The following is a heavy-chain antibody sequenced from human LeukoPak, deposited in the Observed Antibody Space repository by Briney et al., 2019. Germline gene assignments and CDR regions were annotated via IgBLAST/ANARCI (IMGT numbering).Heavy chain of an antibody. Sequence: GESLKISCKGSGYSFTSYWIGWVRQMPGKGLEWMGIIYPGDSDTRYSPSFQGQVTISADKSISTAYLQWSSLKASDTAMYYCARKVVATTHSSYYYYYMDVWGKGTTVTVSS. J-gene: IGHJ6*03. CDR1: GYSFTSYW. V-gene: IGHV5-51*01. CDR3: ARKVVATTHSSYYYYYMDV. CDR2: IYPGDSDT. D-gene: IGHD5-12*01.